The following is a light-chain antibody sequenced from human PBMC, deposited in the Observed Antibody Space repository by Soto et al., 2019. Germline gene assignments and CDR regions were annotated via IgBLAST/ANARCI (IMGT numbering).Light chain of an antibody. J-gene: IGKJ2*01. CDR1: QSVSSSY. CDR2: GAS. CDR3: QQYGHSSPNI. Sequence: EIVLTHSPGTLAWSPGEKATLSCSARQSVSSSYLAWYQQKPGQAPRLLIYGASSRATGIPDRFSGSGSGTDFSLTISRLEPEEFAVYFCQQYGHSSPNIFGQGTKVEIK. V-gene: IGKV3-20*01.